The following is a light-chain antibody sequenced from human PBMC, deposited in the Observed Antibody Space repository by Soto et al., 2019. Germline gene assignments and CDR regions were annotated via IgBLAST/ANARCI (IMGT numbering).Light chain of an antibody. CDR3: QQCFDFPFT. CDR2: DAS. Sequence: DIQMTQSPSSLSADVGDRVTITCQASQSISYYWNWFQQRPGRAPKLLISDASDLEAGVTSRFSGSRSGTDFTLTISSLQPEDFATYYCQQCFDFPFTVGQGTKLETK. J-gene: IGKJ2*01. CDR1: QSISYY. V-gene: IGKV1-33*01.